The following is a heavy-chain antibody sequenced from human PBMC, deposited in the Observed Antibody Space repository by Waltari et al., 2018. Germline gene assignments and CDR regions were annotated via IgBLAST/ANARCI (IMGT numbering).Heavy chain of an antibody. CDR2: INPNTGGT. V-gene: IGHV1-2*02. Sequence: QVQLVQSGAEVKKPGASVKVSCTASGYPFTAYYVNWVRQAPGQGLEWMGWINPNTGGTNYAQNFQGRVTMTRDKSTSTAYMELNSLKSDDTAVYYCARDRPFDPWGQGTLITVSS. CDR1: GYPFTAYY. CDR3: ARDRPFDP. J-gene: IGHJ5*02.